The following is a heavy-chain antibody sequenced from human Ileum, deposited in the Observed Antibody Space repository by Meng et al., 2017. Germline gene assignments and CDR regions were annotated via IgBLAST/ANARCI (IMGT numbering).Heavy chain of an antibody. CDR2: IKSKTDGGTT. D-gene: IGHD1-26*01. J-gene: IGHJ6*01. V-gene: IGHV3-15*01. CDR1: GFTFSNAW. Sequence: GESLKISCAASGFTFSNAWMSWVRQAPGKGLEWVGRIKSKTDGGTTDYAAPVKGRFTISRDDSKNTLYLQMNSLKTEDTAVYYCTTFQFWELLHYYYGMDVWGQGTTVTGAS. CDR3: TTFQFWELLHYYYGMDV.